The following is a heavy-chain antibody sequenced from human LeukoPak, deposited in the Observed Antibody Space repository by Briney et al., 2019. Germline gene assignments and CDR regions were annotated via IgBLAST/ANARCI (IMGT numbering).Heavy chain of an antibody. D-gene: IGHD3-10*01. V-gene: IGHV3-30*04. CDR3: ARARRSGGITMIRGVKDRGWFDP. J-gene: IGHJ5*02. CDR2: ISYDGSNK. Sequence: PGGSLRLSCAASGFTFSSYAMHWVRQAPGKGLEWVAVISYDGSNKYYADSVKGRFTISRDNSKNTLYLQMNSLRADDTAVYYCARARRSGGITMIRGVKDRGWFDPWGQGTLVTVSS. CDR1: GFTFSSYA.